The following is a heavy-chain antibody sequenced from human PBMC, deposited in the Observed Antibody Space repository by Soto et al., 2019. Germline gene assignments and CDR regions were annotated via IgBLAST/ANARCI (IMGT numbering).Heavy chain of an antibody. D-gene: IGHD2-2*01. CDR3: AKEGEPDIVVVPIYYYYGMDV. V-gene: IGHV3-23*01. CDR1: GFTFSSYA. J-gene: IGHJ6*02. Sequence: PGGSLRLSCAASGFTFSSYAMSWVRQAPGKGLEWDSAISGSGGSTYYADSVKGWFTISRDNSKNTLYLQMNSLRAEDTAVYYCAKEGEPDIVVVPIYYYYGMDVWGQGTTVTVSS. CDR2: ISGSGGST.